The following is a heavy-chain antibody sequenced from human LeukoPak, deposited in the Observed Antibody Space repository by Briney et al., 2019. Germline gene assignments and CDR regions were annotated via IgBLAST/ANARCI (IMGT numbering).Heavy chain of an antibody. V-gene: IGHV3-7*03. Sequence: GGSLRLSCEASGFTFSRFWMSWVRQAPGEGLEWVANIDEGGSEKYHVGSVRGRFTISRDNAKNSLYLQMNSLRAEDTAVYYCVRDPTRAECSDGSCYLDYWGQGTLVTVSS. CDR2: IDEGGSEK. CDR3: VRDPTRAECSDGSCYLDY. D-gene: IGHD2-15*01. CDR1: GFTFSRFW. J-gene: IGHJ4*02.